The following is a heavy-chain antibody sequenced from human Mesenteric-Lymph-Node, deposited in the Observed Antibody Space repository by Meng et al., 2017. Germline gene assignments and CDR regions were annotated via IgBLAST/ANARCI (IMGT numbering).Heavy chain of an antibody. J-gene: IGHJ5*02. CDR3: ARDPFSDGWFDP. D-gene: IGHD6-25*01. CDR2: ISSSSSYI. Sequence: GGSLRLSCAASGFTFSSYSMNWVRQAPGKGLEWVSSISSSSSYIYYADSVKGRFTISRDNAKNSLYLQMNSLRADDTAVYYCARDPFSDGWFDPWGQGTLVTVSS. CDR1: GFTFSSYS. V-gene: IGHV3-21*01.